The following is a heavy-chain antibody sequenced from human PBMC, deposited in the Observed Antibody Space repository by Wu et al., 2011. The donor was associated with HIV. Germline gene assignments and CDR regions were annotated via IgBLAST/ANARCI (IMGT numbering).Heavy chain of an antibody. Sequence: VQLVQSGAEVKKAGESLKISCKGSGYSFTTTGIGWVRQVPGKGLEWTGIIYPGDSDTKYSPSFEGQVTISADKSISTAYLQWSSLKASDTAMYYCARMPSGTTLRYFDQWGQGTLVTVSS. CDR2: IYPGDSDT. D-gene: IGHD1-1*01. CDR1: GYSFTTTG. CDR3: ARMPSGTTLRYFDQ. V-gene: IGHV5-51*01. J-gene: IGHJ4*02.